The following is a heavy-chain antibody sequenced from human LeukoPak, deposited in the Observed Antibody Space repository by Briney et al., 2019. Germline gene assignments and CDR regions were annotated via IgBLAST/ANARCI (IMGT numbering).Heavy chain of an antibody. CDR3: ARGWRVAVAGTIGY. J-gene: IGHJ4*02. V-gene: IGHV1-8*01. Sequence: ASVKVSCKASGYTFTSYDINWVRQATGQGLEWMGWMNPNSGNTGYAQKFQGRVTMTRNTSISTAYMELSSLRSEDTAVYYCARGWRVAVAGTIGYWGQGTLVTVSS. CDR2: MNPNSGNT. CDR1: GYTFTSYD. D-gene: IGHD6-19*01.